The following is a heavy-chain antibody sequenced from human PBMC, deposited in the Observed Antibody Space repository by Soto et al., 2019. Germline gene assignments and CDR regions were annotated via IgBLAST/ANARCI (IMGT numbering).Heavy chain of an antibody. D-gene: IGHD6-13*01. V-gene: IGHV2-70*01. CDR1: GFSLSTSGTC. J-gene: IGHJ6*02. CDR2: IDWDDDK. CDR3: ARIRYSSSRYASQLRPYGMDV. Sequence: SGPTLVNPTQSLTLTCTFSGFSLSTSGTCVSWIRQPPGKALEWLALIDWDDDKYHSTSLKTRLTISKDTSKNQVVLTMTNMDPVDTATYYCARIRYSSSRYASQLRPYGMDVWGQGTTVTVSS.